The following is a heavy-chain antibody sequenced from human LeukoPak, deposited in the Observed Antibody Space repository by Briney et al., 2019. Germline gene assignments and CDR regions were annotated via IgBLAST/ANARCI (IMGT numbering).Heavy chain of an antibody. D-gene: IGHD3-9*01. CDR2: ISTTTSTI. J-gene: IGHJ4*02. Sequence: GGSLRLSCAASGFTFSSYVMNWVRRAPGKGLEWVSYISTTTSTIYYADSVKGRFTISRDNTKNSLYLQMNSLRDEDTAVYYCARNHFEDYWGQETLVTVSS. CDR3: ARNHFEDY. V-gene: IGHV3-48*02. CDR1: GFTFSSYV.